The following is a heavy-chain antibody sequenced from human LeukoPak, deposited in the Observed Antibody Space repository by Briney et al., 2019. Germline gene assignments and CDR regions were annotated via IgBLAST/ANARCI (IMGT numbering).Heavy chain of an antibody. CDR2: MSHDGSTK. CDR1: GFTFSSYG. D-gene: IGHD5-24*01. V-gene: IGHV3-30*18. CDR3: SKGDGFNYFLIDH. Sequence: GGSLRLSCAASGFTFSSYGMHWVRQTPGKGLEWVAVMSHDGSTKYYADSVKGRFTISRDTSKNTLYLQMNSLRTEDTAVYYCSKGDGFNYFLIDHWGQGTLVTVSS. J-gene: IGHJ5*02.